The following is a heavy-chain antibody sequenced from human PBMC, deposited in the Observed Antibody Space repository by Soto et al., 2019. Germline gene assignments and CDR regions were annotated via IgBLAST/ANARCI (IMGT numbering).Heavy chain of an antibody. V-gene: IGHV4-34*01. J-gene: IGHJ6*02. CDR1: GGSISGYY. Sequence: PSETLSLTCTVSGGSISGYYLSWIRQPPGKGLEWIGEINHSGSTNYNPSLKSRVTISVDTSKNQFSLKLSSVTAADTAVYYCARGRDDFWSGYYYYYYYGMDVWGQGTTVTVSS. CDR2: INHSGST. D-gene: IGHD3-3*01. CDR3: ARGRDDFWSGYYYYYYYGMDV.